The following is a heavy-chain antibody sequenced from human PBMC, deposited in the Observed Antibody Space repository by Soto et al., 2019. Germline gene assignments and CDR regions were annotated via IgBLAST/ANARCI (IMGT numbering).Heavy chain of an antibody. D-gene: IGHD3-10*01. J-gene: IGHJ6*02. V-gene: IGHV1-2*04. CDR3: ARDLVGVRGVGYYYGMDV. CDR2: INPNSGGT. CDR1: GYTFTGYY. Sequence: ASVKVSCKASGYTFTGYYMHWVRQAPGQGLEWMGWINPNSGGTNYAQKFQGWVTMTRDTSISTAYMELSRLRSDDTAVYYCARDLVGVRGVGYYYGMDVWGQGTTVTVYS.